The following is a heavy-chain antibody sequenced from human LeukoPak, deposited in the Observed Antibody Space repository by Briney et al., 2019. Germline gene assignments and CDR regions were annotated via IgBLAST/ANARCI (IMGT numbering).Heavy chain of an antibody. J-gene: IGHJ4*02. Sequence: GGSLRLSCTASGFPFIEYSMNWVRQAPGKGLEWVSSISSGGSYIYYADSVKGRFTISRDNAKNSLYLQMNSLRAEDTAVYYCARTVTTSVPTDYWGQGTLVTVSS. D-gene: IGHD4-17*01. CDR3: ARTVTTSVPTDY. CDR2: ISSGGSYI. V-gene: IGHV3-21*01. CDR1: GFPFIEYS.